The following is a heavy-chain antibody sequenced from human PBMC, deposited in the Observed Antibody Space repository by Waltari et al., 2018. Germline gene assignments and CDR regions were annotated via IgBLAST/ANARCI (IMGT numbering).Heavy chain of an antibody. V-gene: IGHV1-69*12. CDR2: NAPISGTA. D-gene: IGHD4-17*01. Sequence: QVQLAQSGAEVKKPGSSVKVSCKASGGTFSSYAISWVRQAPGQGLGGMGVNAPISGTANYAHEYQSSSTITADESTSTAYMELSSLRSEDTAVYYCATRRLTTVATPFDYWGQGTLVTVSS. CDR3: ATRRLTTVATPFDY. CDR1: GGTFSSYA. J-gene: IGHJ4*02.